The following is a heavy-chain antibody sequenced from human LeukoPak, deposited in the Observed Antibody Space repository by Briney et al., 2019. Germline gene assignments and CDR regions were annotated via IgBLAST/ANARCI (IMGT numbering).Heavy chain of an antibody. CDR1: GFSFSSYS. J-gene: IGHJ3*02. D-gene: IGHD4-11*01. CDR3: ARGVLYSTDAFDI. V-gene: IGHV3-7*01. CDR2: IKQGGSET. Sequence: QPGGSLRLSCAASGFSFSSYSMNWVRQAPGKGLGWVANIKQGGSETYYADSVKGQFDISRDIAKNSLNLQMNSLRAEDTAVYDCARGVLYSTDAFDIWGQGTMVIVS.